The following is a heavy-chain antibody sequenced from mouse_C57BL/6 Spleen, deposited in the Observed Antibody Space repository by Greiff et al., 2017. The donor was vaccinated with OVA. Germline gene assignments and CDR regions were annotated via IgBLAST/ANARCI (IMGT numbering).Heavy chain of an antibody. CDR1: GYTFTDYY. V-gene: IGHV1-26*01. J-gene: IGHJ2*01. D-gene: IGHD4-1*01. Sequence: EVQLQQSGPELVKPGASVKISCKASGYTFTDYYMNWVKQSHGKSLEWIGDINPNNGGTSYNQKFKGKATLTVDKSSSTAYMELRSLTSEDSAVYYCASPRGLTGTSYYFDYWGQGTTLTVSS. CDR2: INPNNGGT. CDR3: ASPRGLTGTSYYFDY.